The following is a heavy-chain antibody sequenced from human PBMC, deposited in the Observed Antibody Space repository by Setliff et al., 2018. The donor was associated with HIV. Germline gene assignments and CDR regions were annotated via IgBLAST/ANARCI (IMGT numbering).Heavy chain of an antibody. D-gene: IGHD3-22*01. V-gene: IGHV4-61*10. CDR1: DSGTYY. J-gene: IGHJ4*02. CDR3: VRVFYDATDYYAPLFDY. Sequence: SETLSLTCTVSDSGTYYWSWIRQPAGKGLEWIGYMFSSGSAQYNSSLQSRVSMSADTSKNQFSLRLTSVTVADTAVYFCVRVFYDATDYYAPLFDYWGQGTLVTVSS. CDR2: MFSSGSA.